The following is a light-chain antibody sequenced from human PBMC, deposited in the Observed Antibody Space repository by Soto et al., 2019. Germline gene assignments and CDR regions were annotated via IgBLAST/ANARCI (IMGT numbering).Light chain of an antibody. J-gene: IGLJ1*01. V-gene: IGLV2-14*01. Sequence: QSVLSQPASVSVSAGQSITISCTGTSSDVGGYKYVSWYQQHPGKAPKLIIYEVSNRPSGVSNRFSGSKSGNTASLTISGLQAEDEADYYCSSYGSGNARLFRTGTKVTVL. CDR1: SSDVGGYKY. CDR2: EVS. CDR3: SSYGSGNARL.